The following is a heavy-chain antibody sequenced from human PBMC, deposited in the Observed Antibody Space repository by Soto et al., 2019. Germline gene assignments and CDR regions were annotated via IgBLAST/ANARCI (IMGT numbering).Heavy chain of an antibody. CDR1: GYNFTDFS. CDR2: VSPYYGNT. Sequence: QIQLVQSGPEVTKPGASVKVSCKTSGYNFTDFSITWVRQAPGQGLEWMGWVSPYYGNTKYTEKSQXXXTXXADNATNTVYLELRTLTSDDTAIYYCARKVLLCDFWGQGTLVTVSS. J-gene: IGHJ4*02. CDR3: ARKVLLCDF. V-gene: IGHV1-18*01. D-gene: IGHD3-10*01.